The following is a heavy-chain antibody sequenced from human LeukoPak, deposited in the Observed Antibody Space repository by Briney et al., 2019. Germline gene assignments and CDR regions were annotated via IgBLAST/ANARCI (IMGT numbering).Heavy chain of an antibody. CDR2: ISSSGSTI. CDR3: ARDLSYYDSSGSTRD. CDR1: GFTFSSYE. J-gene: IGHJ4*02. D-gene: IGHD3-22*01. V-gene: IGHV3-48*03. Sequence: GGSLRLSCAASGFTFSSYEMNWVRQAPGKGLEWVSYISSSGSTIYYADSMKGRFTISRDNAKNSLYLQMNSLRAEDTAVYYCARDLSYYDSSGSTRDWGQGTLVTVSS.